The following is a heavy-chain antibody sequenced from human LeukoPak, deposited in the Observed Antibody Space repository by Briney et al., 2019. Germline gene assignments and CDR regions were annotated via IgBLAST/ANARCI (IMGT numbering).Heavy chain of an antibody. D-gene: IGHD6-19*01. CDR3: ARHGGSSGWSALDY. CDR2: IWYDGSNK. V-gene: IGHV3-33*01. Sequence: PGRSLRLSCAASGFTFSSYGMHWVRQAPGKGLEWVAVIWYDGSNKYYADSVKGRFTISRDNSKNTLYLQMNSLRAEDTAVYYCARHGGSSGWSALDYWGQGTLVTVST. CDR1: GFTFSSYG. J-gene: IGHJ4*02.